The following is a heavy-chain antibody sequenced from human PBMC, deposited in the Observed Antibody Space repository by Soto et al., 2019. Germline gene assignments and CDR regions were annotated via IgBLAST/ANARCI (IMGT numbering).Heavy chain of an antibody. D-gene: IGHD2-2*02. CDR3: ARSFCSTTTCYTGVYWFDP. CDR2: ISSSGNTK. CDR1: GFTFSSYE. Sequence: GGSLRLSCAASGFTFSSYEMNWVRQAPGKGLEWVSYISSSGNTKFYADSVKGRFTISRDNAKNSLYLQMNGLRAEDTAVYYCARSFCSTTTCYTGVYWFDPWGQGTRVTVSS. J-gene: IGHJ5*02. V-gene: IGHV3-48*03.